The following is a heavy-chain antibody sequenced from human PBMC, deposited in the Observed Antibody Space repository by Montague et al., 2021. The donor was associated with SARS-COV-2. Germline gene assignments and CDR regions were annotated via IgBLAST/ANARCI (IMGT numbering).Heavy chain of an antibody. D-gene: IGHD3-22*01. CDR2: IYHTGXT. J-gene: IGHJ3*02. Sequence: TLSLTCTVSGGSISSGGYYWSWIRQNPGKGLEWIGYIYHTGXTXYXXXXKXRVTISKETSKNHFSLNLSSVTAADSAVYYCARDSGYYDSSGYSYDAFDSWGQGTKVTVSS. CDR3: ARDSGYYDSSGYSYDAFDS. V-gene: IGHV4-31*03. CDR1: GGSISSGGYY.